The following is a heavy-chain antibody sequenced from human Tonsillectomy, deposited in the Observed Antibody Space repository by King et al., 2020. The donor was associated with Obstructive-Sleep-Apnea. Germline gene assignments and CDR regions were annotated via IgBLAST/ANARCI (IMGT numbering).Heavy chain of an antibody. CDR2: IYPGDSDT. D-gene: IGHD2-15*01. Sequence: DVQLVESGAEVKKSGESLKISCKGSGYTFTNYWIGWVRQMPGKGLEWMGIIYPGDSDTRYSPSFQGQVTISADKYISTAYLQWTSLKASDTAMYYCTTGGSHYIDWFDPWGQGTLVTVSS. J-gene: IGHJ5*02. CDR3: TTGGSHYIDWFDP. CDR1: GYTFTNYW. V-gene: IGHV5-51*01.